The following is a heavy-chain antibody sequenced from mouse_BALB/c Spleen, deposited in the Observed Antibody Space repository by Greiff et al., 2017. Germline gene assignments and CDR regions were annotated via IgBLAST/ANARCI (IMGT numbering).Heavy chain of an antibody. CDR1: GYTFTDYA. D-gene: IGHD1-2*01. Sequence: QVQLQQSGAELVRPGVSVKISCKGSGYTFTDYAMHWVKQSHAKSLEWIGVISTYYGDASYNQKFKGKATMTVDKSSSTAYMELARLTSEDSAIYYCARAITAAPYAMDYWGQGTSVTVSS. V-gene: IGHV1S137*01. CDR3: ARAITAAPYAMDY. CDR2: ISTYYGDA. J-gene: IGHJ4*01.